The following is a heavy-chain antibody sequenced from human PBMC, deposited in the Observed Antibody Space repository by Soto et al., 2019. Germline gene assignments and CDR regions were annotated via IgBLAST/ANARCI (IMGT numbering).Heavy chain of an antibody. V-gene: IGHV1-69*13. CDR3: ARDLWSPYNYGDYFDY. D-gene: IGHD3-16*01. CDR1: GGSFTSYG. Sequence: GASVKVSCKASGGSFTSYGITWVRQAPGQRLEWMGGIIPIFGTANYAQKFQGRVTITADESTSTAYMELSSLRSEDTAVYYCARDLWSPYNYGDYFDYWGQGTLVTVSS. CDR2: IIPIFGTA. J-gene: IGHJ4*02.